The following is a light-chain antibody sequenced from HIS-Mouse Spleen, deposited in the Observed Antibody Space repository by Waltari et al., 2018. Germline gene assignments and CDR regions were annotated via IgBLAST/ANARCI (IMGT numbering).Light chain of an antibody. CDR1: SSDVGGYNY. J-gene: IGLJ3*02. Sequence: QSALTQPASVYGSPGQSITISYTGTSSDVGGYNYVSWYQQHPGKAPKLMIYDVSNRPSGVSNRFSGSKSGNTASLTISGLQAEDEADYYCSSYTSSSTLRVFGGGTKLTVL. V-gene: IGLV2-14*03. CDR3: SSYTSSSTLRV. CDR2: DVS.